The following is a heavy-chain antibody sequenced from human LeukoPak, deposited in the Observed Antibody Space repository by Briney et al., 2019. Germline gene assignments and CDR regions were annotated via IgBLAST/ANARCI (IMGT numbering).Heavy chain of an antibody. V-gene: IGHV3-43*01. CDR3: AKDNTMSSSGYFTYFDY. J-gene: IGHJ4*02. Sequence: GGSLRLSCAASGFTFDDYTMHWVRQAPGKGVEWVSLISWDGGSTYYADSVKGRFTSSRDNSKNSLYLQMNSLRTEDTALYYCAKDNTMSSSGYFTYFDYWGQGTLVTVSS. D-gene: IGHD3-22*01. CDR2: ISWDGGST. CDR1: GFTFDDYT.